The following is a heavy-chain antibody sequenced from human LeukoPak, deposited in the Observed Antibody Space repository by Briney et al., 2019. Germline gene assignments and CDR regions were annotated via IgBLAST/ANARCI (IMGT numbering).Heavy chain of an antibody. D-gene: IGHD3-10*01. CDR2: VNYSGST. V-gene: IGHV4-34*01. CDR1: GGSFSGYY. Sequence: SETLSLTCAVYGGSFSGYYWSWIRQPPGKGLEWIGEVNYSGSTKYNPSLKSRVTISVDTSKNQFSPKLTSVTAADTAVYYCARGRPSSNGSGSYYNPWGQGTLVTVSS. J-gene: IGHJ5*02. CDR3: ARGRPSSNGSGSYYNP.